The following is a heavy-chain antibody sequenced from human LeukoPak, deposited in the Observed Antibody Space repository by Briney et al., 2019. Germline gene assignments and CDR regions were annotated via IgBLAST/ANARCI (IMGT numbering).Heavy chain of an antibody. Sequence: SETLSLTCTVSGGSISSYYWSWIRQPPGKGLEWIGYIYYSGSTNYNPSLKSRVTISVDTSKNQFSLKLSSVTAADTAVCYCARGDGAADAFDIWGQGTMVTVSS. CDR2: IYYSGST. CDR1: GGSISSYY. D-gene: IGHD1-26*01. J-gene: IGHJ3*02. CDR3: ARGDGAADAFDI. V-gene: IGHV4-59*08.